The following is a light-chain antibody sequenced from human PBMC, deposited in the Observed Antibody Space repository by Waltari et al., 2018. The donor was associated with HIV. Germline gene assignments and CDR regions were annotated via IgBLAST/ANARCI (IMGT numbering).Light chain of an antibody. Sequence: DIQMTQSPSSLSASVGDRVTITCQASQDITNYLNWYQHKPGKAPKLLIYDASILEIGVASRFSGSGSGTEFTLTISSLQPEDIGTYYCQQYDILYSFGQGTKVELK. J-gene: IGKJ2*03. V-gene: IGKV1-33*01. CDR3: QQYDILYS. CDR1: QDITNY. CDR2: DAS.